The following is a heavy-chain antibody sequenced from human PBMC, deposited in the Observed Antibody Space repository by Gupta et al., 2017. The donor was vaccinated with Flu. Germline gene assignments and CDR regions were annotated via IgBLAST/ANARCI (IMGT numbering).Heavy chain of an antibody. CDR2: IYTSGST. CDR1: GGSISSGSYY. Sequence: QVQLQESGPGLVKPSQTLSLTCTVPGGSISSGSYYWSWIRQPAGKGLEWIGRIYTSGSTNYNPSLKSRVTISVDTSKNQFSLKLSSVTAADTAVYYCARDASISSGWYGPTYYYYYGMDVWGQGTTVTVSS. CDR3: ARDASISSGWYGPTYYYYYGMDV. D-gene: IGHD6-19*01. V-gene: IGHV4-61*02. J-gene: IGHJ6*02.